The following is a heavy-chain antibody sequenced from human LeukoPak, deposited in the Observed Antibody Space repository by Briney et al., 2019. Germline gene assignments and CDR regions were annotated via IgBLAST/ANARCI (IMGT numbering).Heavy chain of an antibody. V-gene: IGHV3-7*01. CDR1: GFNFGNFW. D-gene: IGHD6-19*01. CDR3: ASAEYSSGWYGRDY. Sequence: PGGSLRLSCAASGFNFGNFWMSWVRQPPGRGLQWVASMRGDASYIYYVDSVKGRFTISRDNARNSLYLQMNSLRAEDTAVYYCASAEYSSGWYGRDYWGQGTLVTVSS. CDR2: MRGDASYI. J-gene: IGHJ4*02.